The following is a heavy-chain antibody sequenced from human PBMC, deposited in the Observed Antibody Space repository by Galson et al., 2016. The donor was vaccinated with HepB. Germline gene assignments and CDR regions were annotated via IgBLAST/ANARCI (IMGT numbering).Heavy chain of an antibody. Sequence: SLRLSCAASGFTFSSYAMHWVRQAPGKGLEYVSAVSSNGGSTYYADSVKGRFTISRDNSKNTLYLQMSSLRAEDTAVYYCSCLGELVWFDPWGQGALVTVSS. J-gene: IGHJ5*02. D-gene: IGHD3-16*01. V-gene: IGHV3-64D*06. CDR2: VSSNGGST. CDR3: SCLGELVWFDP. CDR1: GFTFSSYA.